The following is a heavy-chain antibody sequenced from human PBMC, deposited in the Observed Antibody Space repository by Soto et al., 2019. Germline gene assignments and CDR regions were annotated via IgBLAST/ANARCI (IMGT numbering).Heavy chain of an antibody. Sequence: GGSLRLSCAASGFTFSSYEMNWVRQAPGKGLEWVSYISSSGSTIYYADSVKGRFTISRDNAKNSLYLQMNSLRAEDTAVYYCVRDYPIRFLEWLPDYYYYGMDLWGQGTTVTVSS. CDR2: ISSSGSTI. D-gene: IGHD3-3*01. CDR3: VRDYPIRFLEWLPDYYYYGMDL. V-gene: IGHV3-48*03. CDR1: GFTFSSYE. J-gene: IGHJ6*02.